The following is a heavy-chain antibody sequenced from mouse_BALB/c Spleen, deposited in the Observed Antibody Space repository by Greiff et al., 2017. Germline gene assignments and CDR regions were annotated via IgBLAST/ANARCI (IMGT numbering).Heavy chain of an antibody. J-gene: IGHJ4*01. CDR3: ANYGSSYGYAMDY. V-gene: IGHV5-6-5*01. CDR1: GFTFSSYA. CDR2: ISSGGST. Sequence: EVMLVESGGGLVKPGGSLKLSCAASGFTFSSYAMSWVRQTPEKRLEWVASISSGGSTYYPDSVKGRFTISRDNARNILYLQMSSLRSEDTAMYYCANYGSSYGYAMDYWGQGTSVTGSS. D-gene: IGHD1-1*01.